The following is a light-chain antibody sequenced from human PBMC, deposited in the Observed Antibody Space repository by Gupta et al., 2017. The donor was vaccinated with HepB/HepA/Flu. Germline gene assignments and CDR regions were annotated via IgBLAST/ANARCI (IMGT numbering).Light chain of an antibody. CDR2: KAS. CDR3: QQYNSYSGT. J-gene: IGKJ1*01. V-gene: IGKV1-5*03. Sequence: DIQMTQSPSALSASVGDRVTITCRASQSISSWLAWYQQKPGKAPKLLLYKASSLESGVPSRFSGSGSGTEFTLTISSLQPDDFATYYCQQYNSYSGTFGQGTKVEIK. CDR1: QSISSW.